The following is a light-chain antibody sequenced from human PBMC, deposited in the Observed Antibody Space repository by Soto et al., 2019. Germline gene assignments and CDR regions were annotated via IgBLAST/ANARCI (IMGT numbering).Light chain of an antibody. CDR2: SNN. V-gene: IGLV1-44*01. CDR1: SSNIGNNY. Sequence: QLVLAQPPSASGTPGQRVTISCSGSSSNIGNNYVNWYQQLPGSAPKLVIFSNNQRPSGVPDRFSGSKSGTSASLAISGLQSEDEADYYCATWDDRLNGYVFGTGTKLTVL. CDR3: ATWDDRLNGYV. J-gene: IGLJ1*01.